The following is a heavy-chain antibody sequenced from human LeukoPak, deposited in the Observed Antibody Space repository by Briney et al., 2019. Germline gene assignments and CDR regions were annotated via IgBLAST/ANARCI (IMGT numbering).Heavy chain of an antibody. CDR2: IFHSGST. CDR3: ARDMRLRSSSWYARGYYYYYMDV. CDR1: GVSISSSNW. J-gene: IGHJ6*03. Sequence: SGTLSLTCAVSGVSISSSNWWSWVRQSPGKGLEWIGEIFHSGSTNYNPSLKSRVLISVDKAENQFSLTLTSVTAADTAVYYCARDMRLRSSSWYARGYYYYYMDVWGKGTTVTVSS. D-gene: IGHD6-13*01. V-gene: IGHV4-4*02.